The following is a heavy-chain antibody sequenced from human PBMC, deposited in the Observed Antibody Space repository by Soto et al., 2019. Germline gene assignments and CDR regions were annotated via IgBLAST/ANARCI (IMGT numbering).Heavy chain of an antibody. CDR3: AKDGKRITTFGVVGD. D-gene: IGHD3-3*01. Sequence: QVQLVESGGGVVQPGRSLRLSCAASGFTFSSYGMHWVRQAPGKGLEWVALSSYDGSLKYFADSVKGRFTISRDNSKNTLDLQMSSLRAEDTAVYYCAKDGKRITTFGVVGDWGQGTLVTVSS. V-gene: IGHV3-30*18. CDR2: SSYDGSLK. CDR1: GFTFSSYG. J-gene: IGHJ4*02.